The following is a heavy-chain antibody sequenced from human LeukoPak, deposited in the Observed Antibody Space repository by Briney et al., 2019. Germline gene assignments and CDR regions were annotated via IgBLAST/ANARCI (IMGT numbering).Heavy chain of an antibody. CDR3: ARDMYIAAANLYALDI. CDR2: IYYSGST. CDR1: GGSISSGDYY. Sequence: SQTLSLTCTVSGGSISSGDYYWSWIRQPPGKGLEWIGYIYYSGSTYYNPSLKSRVTISVDTSKNQFSLKLSSATAADTAVYYCARDMYIAAANLYALDIWGQGTMVTVSS. J-gene: IGHJ3*02. D-gene: IGHD6-13*01. V-gene: IGHV4-30-4*08.